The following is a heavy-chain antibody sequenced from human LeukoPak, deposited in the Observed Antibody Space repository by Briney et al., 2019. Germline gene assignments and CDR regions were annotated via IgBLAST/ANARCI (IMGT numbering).Heavy chain of an antibody. J-gene: IGHJ6*02. CDR2: ISSDGNT. CDR1: GDSVSSSSYY. Sequence: SETLSLTCTVSGDSVSSSSYYWDWIRQPPGKGLEWIGSISSDGNTHYNTSLKSRVTMSVDTSKNQFSLKLTSVTAADTAVYYCARRSWMDVWGQGTTVTVSS. CDR3: ARRSWMDV. V-gene: IGHV4-39*01.